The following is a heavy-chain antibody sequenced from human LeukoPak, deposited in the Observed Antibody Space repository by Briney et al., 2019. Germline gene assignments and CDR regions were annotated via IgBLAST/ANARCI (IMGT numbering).Heavy chain of an antibody. V-gene: IGHV3-66*02. Sequence: GGSLRLSCAASGFSVSGYYMSWVRQAPGRGLEWVSVIYSGGDTSYADSVKGRFTVSRDNAKNTVDLHMNGLRPEDTAFYYCARGFSNFEDWGRGTLVTVSS. CDR1: GFSVSGYY. CDR3: ARGFSNFED. CDR2: IYSGGDT. J-gene: IGHJ4*02.